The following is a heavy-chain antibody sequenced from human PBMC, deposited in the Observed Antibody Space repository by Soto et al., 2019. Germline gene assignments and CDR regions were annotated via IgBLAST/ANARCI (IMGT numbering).Heavy chain of an antibody. V-gene: IGHV4-59*05. J-gene: IGHJ4*02. Sequence: SETLSLTCTVSGGSISSYYWSWIRQPPGKGLEWIGSIFYSGSTYYNPSLKSRVTISVDTSKNQFSLKLTSVTAADTAVYYCARDLGQQLVDYWGQGTLVTVSS. D-gene: IGHD6-13*01. CDR2: IFYSGST. CDR3: ARDLGQQLVDY. CDR1: GGSISSYY.